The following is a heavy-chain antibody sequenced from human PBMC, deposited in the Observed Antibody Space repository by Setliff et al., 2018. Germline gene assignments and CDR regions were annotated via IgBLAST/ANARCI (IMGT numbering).Heavy chain of an antibody. CDR1: GYTFTGYY. D-gene: IGHD2-2*01. CDR2: INPNSGGT. Sequence: ASVKVSCKASGYTFTGYYMHWVRQAPGQGLEWMGWINPNSGGTNYAQKFQGWVTMTRNTSISTAYMDLSSLRFEDTAVYYCARVLFHCSSTSCYLDAFDIWGQGTMVTVSS. V-gene: IGHV1-2*04. CDR3: ARVLFHCSSTSCYLDAFDI. J-gene: IGHJ3*02.